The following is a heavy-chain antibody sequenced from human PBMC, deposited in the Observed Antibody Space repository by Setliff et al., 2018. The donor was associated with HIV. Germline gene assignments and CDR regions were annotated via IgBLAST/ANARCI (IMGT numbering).Heavy chain of an antibody. D-gene: IGHD5-18*01. CDR1: NGSFSGYY. CDR2: INHSGST. CDR3: AAWGPRYSYAPYFCDS. V-gene: IGHV4-34*01. Sequence: SETLSLTCAVYNGSFSGYYWTWIRQPPGKGLEWIGEINHSGSTNYSPSLKSRVTISVDASRNQFSLRLSSVTAADTAVYYCAAWGPRYSYAPYFCDSWGQGTLVTVSS. J-gene: IGHJ4*02.